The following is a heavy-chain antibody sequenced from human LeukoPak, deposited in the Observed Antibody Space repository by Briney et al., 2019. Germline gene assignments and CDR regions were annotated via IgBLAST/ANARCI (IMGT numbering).Heavy chain of an antibody. CDR1: GFTFSGSA. CDR3: TKPRGYGSGTYYDY. D-gene: IGHD3-10*01. J-gene: IGHJ4*02. CDR2: IRSKTNNYAT. V-gene: IGHV3-73*01. Sequence: PGGSLRLSCVASGFTFSGSAIHWVRQASGKGLESVGHIRSKTNNYATAYAASVKGRFTISRDDSKNTAYLQMSSLETEDTAIYYSTKPRGYGSGTYYDYWGQGTLVTVSS.